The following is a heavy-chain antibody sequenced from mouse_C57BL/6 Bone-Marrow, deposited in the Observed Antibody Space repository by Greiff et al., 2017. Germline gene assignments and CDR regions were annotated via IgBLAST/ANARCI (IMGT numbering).Heavy chain of an antibody. Sequence: EVHVKQSGAELVRPGASVKLSCTASGFNIKDDYMHWVKQRPEQGLEWIGWIDPENGDTEYASKFQGKATITADTSSNTAYLQLSSLTSEDTAVYYCTTEAMDYWGQGTSVTVSS. CDR3: TTEAMDY. J-gene: IGHJ4*01. CDR2: IDPENGDT. CDR1: GFNIKDDY. V-gene: IGHV14-4*01.